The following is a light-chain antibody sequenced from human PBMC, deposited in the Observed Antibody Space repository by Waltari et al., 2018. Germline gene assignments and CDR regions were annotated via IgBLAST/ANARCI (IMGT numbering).Light chain of an antibody. Sequence: VVTQSPATLSVSPGKTVTLSCRASQRVNTNLAWYQQKPGQAPRLLLFAASTRAPGIPCRFGGRGSGTEYTLAITSLQCEDGGVYFCEQYHKWPPGGFGGGTKVEIE. CDR3: EQYHKWPPGG. V-gene: IGKV3-15*01. CDR2: AAS. J-gene: IGKJ4*01. CDR1: QRVNTN.